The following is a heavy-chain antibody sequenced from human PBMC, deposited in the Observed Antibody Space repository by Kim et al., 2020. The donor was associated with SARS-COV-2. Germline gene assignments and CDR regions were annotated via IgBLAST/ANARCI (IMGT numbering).Heavy chain of an antibody. J-gene: IGHJ5*02. CDR1: RDSFRDYA. V-gene: IGHV1-69*13. CDR2: IIPISGTR. D-gene: IGHD3-22*01. Sequence: SVKVSCKASRDSFRDYAINWVRQSPGQGLQWMGAIIPISGTRKYAQKFQGRVTITADESTGTAYLALSSLRSDDTAIYYCARDGCDSRGFPCYFDLWGQGALIPVPS. CDR3: ARDGCDSRGFPCYFDL.